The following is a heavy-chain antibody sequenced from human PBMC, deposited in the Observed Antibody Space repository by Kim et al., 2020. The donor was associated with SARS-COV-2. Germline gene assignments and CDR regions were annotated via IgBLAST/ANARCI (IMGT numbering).Heavy chain of an antibody. CDR2: VRSKLFSGTT. CDR3: TRGLTLPGVKYWFDT. D-gene: IGHD3-10*01. CDR1: GFNVGDHA. Sequence: GGSLRLSCSVSGFNVGDHAMTWIRQAPGKGPEFIAFVRSKLFSGTTEYAASVRGRFTVSRDDSRNIAYLQMNSLKIEDTGVYYSTRGLTLPGVKYWFDT. V-gene: IGHV3-49*03. J-gene: IGHJ5*01.